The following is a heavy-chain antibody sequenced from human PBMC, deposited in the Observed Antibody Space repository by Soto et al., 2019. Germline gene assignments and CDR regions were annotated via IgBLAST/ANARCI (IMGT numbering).Heavy chain of an antibody. Sequence: PSETLSLTCTVTGDSISSRSYYWGWIRQPPGKGLEWIGSIYYSGSTYNNPSLESRVTMSVDTSKNQFSLKLSSVTPTDTAVYYCARRSSSSLGSLFDPWGRGILVTVSS. J-gene: IGHJ5*02. V-gene: IGHV4-39*01. CDR2: IYYSGST. CDR1: GDSISSRSYY. CDR3: ARRSSSSLGSLFDP. D-gene: IGHD6-6*01.